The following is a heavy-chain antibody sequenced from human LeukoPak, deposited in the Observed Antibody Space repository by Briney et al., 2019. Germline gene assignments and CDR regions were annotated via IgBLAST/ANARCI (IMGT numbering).Heavy chain of an antibody. V-gene: IGHV4-39*01. CDR2: IYYGGRT. D-gene: IGHD6-19*01. CDR1: GGFISSLSYY. Sequence: KSSETLSLTCSVSGGFISSLSYYWGWVRHPPGKGLEWVGSIYYGGRTYYNPSLKSRVTMPVDTSKNQFSLKLSSVTAADTAIYYCATSVPSSSGWYYGYWGQGSLVTVSS. J-gene: IGHJ4*02. CDR3: ATSVPSSSGWYYGY.